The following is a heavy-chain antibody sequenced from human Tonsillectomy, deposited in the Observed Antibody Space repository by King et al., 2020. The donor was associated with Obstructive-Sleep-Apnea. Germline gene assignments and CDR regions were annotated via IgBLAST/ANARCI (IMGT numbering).Heavy chain of an antibody. D-gene: IGHD6-19*01. CDR3: ARSVAGTDY. J-gene: IGHJ4*02. Sequence: VQLQQSGPGLVKPSQTLSLTCAIFGDSVSSNSAAWNWIRHSPSRGLEWRGRTYYRSKWYNDYAGSVKSRITINPDTSKKQFSLQLNSVTPADTAVYYCARSVAGTDYWGQGTLVTVSS. V-gene: IGHV6-1*01. CDR2: TYYRSKWYN. CDR1: GDSVSSNSAA.